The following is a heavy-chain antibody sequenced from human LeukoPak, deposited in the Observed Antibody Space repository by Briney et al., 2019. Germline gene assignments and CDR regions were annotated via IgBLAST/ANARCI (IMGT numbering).Heavy chain of an antibody. J-gene: IGHJ3*02. CDR3: ARDDDSSGYPDAFDI. Sequence: SETLSITCTVSGGSISSYYWSWIRQPPGKGLEWIGYIYYSGSTNYNPSLKSRVTISVDTSKNQFSLKLSSVTVADTAVYYCARDDDSSGYPDAFDIWGQGTMVTVSS. CDR1: GGSISSYY. CDR2: IYYSGST. D-gene: IGHD3-22*01. V-gene: IGHV4-59*01.